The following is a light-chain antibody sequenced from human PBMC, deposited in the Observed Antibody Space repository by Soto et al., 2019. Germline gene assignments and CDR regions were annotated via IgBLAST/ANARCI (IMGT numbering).Light chain of an antibody. CDR3: QQHHTYPLT. Sequence: DIQITQSPSSLSASVGDRVTITCRASQGISIYLAWFQQKPGKAPTSLIYESSNLQSGVPSRFSGSRSGTEFTLTISSLQPEDFATHYCQQHHTYPLTFGGGTKVEIK. CDR2: ESS. J-gene: IGKJ4*01. V-gene: IGKV1-16*01. CDR1: QGISIY.